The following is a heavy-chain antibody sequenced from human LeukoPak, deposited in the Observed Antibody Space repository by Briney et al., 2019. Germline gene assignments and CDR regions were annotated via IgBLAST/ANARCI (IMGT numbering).Heavy chain of an antibody. CDR3: ARVSIAVAVHFDY. CDR1: GFTFSSYW. J-gene: IGHJ4*02. Sequence: GGSLRLSCAASGFTFSSYWMHWVRQAPGKGLVWVSRINSDGSSTSYADSVKGRFTISRDNAKNTLYLQMNSLRAEDTAVYYCARVSIAVAVHFDYWGRGTLVTVSS. D-gene: IGHD6-19*01. V-gene: IGHV3-74*01. CDR2: INSDGSST.